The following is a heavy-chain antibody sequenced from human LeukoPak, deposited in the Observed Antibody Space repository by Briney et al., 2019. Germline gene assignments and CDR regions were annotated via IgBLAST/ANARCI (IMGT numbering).Heavy chain of an antibody. V-gene: IGHV1-69*06. D-gene: IGHD6-13*01. J-gene: IGHJ3*02. CDR1: GGTFSSYA. Sequence: GASVKVSCKASGGTFSSYAISWVRQAPGQGLEWMGGIIPIFGTANYAQKFQGRVTITADKSTSTAYMELSSLRSEDTAVYYCASSSWGYAFDIWGQGTMVTVSS. CDR2: IIPIFGTA. CDR3: ASSSWGYAFDI.